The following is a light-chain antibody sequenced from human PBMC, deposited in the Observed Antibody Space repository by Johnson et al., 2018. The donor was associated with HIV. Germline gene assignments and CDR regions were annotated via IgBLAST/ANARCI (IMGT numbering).Light chain of an antibody. CDR1: SSNIGNNY. J-gene: IGLJ1*01. CDR2: DNN. V-gene: IGLV1-51*01. Sequence: HSVLTQPPSVSAAPGQKVTISCSGSSSNIGNNYVSWYQQLPGTAPTLLIYDNNKRPSGIPDRFSASESGTSATLGITGLQTGDEADYYCGAWDSSLSAQYVFGTGTKVTVL. CDR3: GAWDSSLSAQYV.